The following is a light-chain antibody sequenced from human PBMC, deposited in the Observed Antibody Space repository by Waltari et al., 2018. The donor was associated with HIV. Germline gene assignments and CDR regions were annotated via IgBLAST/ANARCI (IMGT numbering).Light chain of an antibody. Sequence: EIVMTQSPATLSVSPGEKTSLSCRASQSVGGKLAWYQQKPGQAPRLLIYGASTRATGIPARFSGSGYGTEFTLTISSLQSEDSGVYYCQQYNNWPPVTFGGGTKVEIK. CDR3: QQYNNWPPVT. J-gene: IGKJ4*01. CDR1: QSVGGK. V-gene: IGKV3-15*01. CDR2: GAS.